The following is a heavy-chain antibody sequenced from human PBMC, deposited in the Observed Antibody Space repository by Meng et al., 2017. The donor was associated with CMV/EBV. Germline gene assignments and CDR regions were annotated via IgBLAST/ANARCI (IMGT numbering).Heavy chain of an antibody. V-gene: IGHV3-30*04. Sequence: GESLKISCAASGFTFSSYAMHWVRQAPGKGLEWVAVISYDGSNKYYADSVKGRFTISGDNSKNTLYLQMNSLRAEDTAVYYCARVAAAVKYYFDYWGQGTLVTVSS. CDR3: ARVAAAVKYYFDY. D-gene: IGHD6-13*01. J-gene: IGHJ4*02. CDR1: GFTFSSYA. CDR2: ISYDGSNK.